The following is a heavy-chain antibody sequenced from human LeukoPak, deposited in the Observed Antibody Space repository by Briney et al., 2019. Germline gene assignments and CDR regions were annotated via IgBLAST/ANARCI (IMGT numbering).Heavy chain of an antibody. CDR1: GFTFSSYA. D-gene: IGHD3-16*02. CDR3: AKVRTFGGVIVTDAFDI. CDR2: ISGSGVTT. V-gene: IGHV3-23*01. Sequence: GGSLRLSCAASGFTFSSYAMSWVRQAPGKGLEWVSAISGSGVTTYYADSVKGRFTISRDNSKNTLYVQMISLRAEDTAVYYCAKVRTFGGVIVTDAFDIWGQGTMVTVSS. J-gene: IGHJ3*02.